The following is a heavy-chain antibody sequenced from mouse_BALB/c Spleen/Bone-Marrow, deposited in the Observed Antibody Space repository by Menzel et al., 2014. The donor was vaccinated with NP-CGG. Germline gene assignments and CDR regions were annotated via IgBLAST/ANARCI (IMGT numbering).Heavy chain of an antibody. CDR1: GYSFTGYN. CDR3: TRDYGSYSHWYFDV. V-gene: IGHV1S135*01. J-gene: IGHJ1*01. Sequence: EVQLQQSGPELEKPGASVKISCKASGYSFTGYNMNWVKQSNGKSLEWIGNIDPYYGGTSYNQKFKDKATLTVDKSASTAYIQLKSRTSEDSAVYYCTRDYGSYSHWYFDVWGVGTTVTVSS. D-gene: IGHD1-1*01. CDR2: IDPYYGGT.